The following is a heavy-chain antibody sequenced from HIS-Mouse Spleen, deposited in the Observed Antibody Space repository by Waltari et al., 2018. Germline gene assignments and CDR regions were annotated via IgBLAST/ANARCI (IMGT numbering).Heavy chain of an antibody. CDR2: IYHSGST. J-gene: IGHJ4*02. V-gene: IGHV4-38-2*02. Sequence: QVQLQESGPGLVKPSETLSLTCTVSGYSISSGYYWGWIRQPPGKGLEWIGSIYHSGSTYNSPSLKCRGTIAVDTSKNQFSLKLSSVTAADTAVYYCARGYDYSNYFDYWGQGTLVTVSS. D-gene: IGHD4-4*01. CDR1: GYSISSGYY. CDR3: ARGYDYSNYFDY.